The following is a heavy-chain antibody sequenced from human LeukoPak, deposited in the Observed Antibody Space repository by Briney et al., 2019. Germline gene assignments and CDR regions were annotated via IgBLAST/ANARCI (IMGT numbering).Heavy chain of an antibody. CDR1: GFTFSSYA. D-gene: IGHD4-23*01. Sequence: GGSLRLSCAASGFTFSSYAMSWVRQAPGKGLEWVSAISGSGGSTYYADSVKGRFTISRDNSKNTLYLQMNSLRAEDTAVYYCASYGGNSLYYFDYWGQGALVTVSS. CDR3: ASYGGNSLYYFDY. CDR2: ISGSGGST. V-gene: IGHV3-23*01. J-gene: IGHJ4*02.